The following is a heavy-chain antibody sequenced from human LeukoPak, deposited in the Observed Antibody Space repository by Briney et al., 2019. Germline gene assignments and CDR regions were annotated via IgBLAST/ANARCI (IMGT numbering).Heavy chain of an antibody. CDR2: LSSSGNV. CDR1: GYSISNKIYY. D-gene: IGHD5-12*01. CDR3: ARHAVVDAYPRYFQH. Sequence: SETLSLTCTVSGYSISNKIYYWGWIRQPPGKGLEWIGSLSSSGNVYYNPSLRGRVTVSIDTSKNQFSLRLTSVIAADTAIYYCARHAVVDAYPRYFQHWGQGTLITVSS. V-gene: IGHV4-39*01. J-gene: IGHJ1*01.